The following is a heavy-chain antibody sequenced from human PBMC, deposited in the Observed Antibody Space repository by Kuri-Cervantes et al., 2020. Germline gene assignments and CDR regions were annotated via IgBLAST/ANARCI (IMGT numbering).Heavy chain of an antibody. D-gene: IGHD3-22*01. Sequence: GGSLRLSCAASGFTFSSYGMHWVRQAPGKGLEWVAVISYDGSNKYYADSVKGRFTISRDNSKNTLYLQMNSLRAEDTAVYYCAKDLGYYDSSGVNYYYYGMDVWGQGTTVTVSS. CDR1: GFTFSSYG. CDR3: AKDLGYYDSSGVNYYYYGMDV. CDR2: ISYDGSNK. J-gene: IGHJ6*02. V-gene: IGHV3-30*18.